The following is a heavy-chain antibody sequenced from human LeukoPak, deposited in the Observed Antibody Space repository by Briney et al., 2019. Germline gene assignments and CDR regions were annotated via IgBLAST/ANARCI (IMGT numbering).Heavy chain of an antibody. Sequence: SETLSLTCTVSGGSISSHYWSWIRQPPGKGLEWIGYIYYSGSTNYNPSLKSRVTISVDTSKNQFSLKLSSVTAADTAVYYYARLDGTVTRFDYWGQGTLVTVSS. V-gene: IGHV4-59*11. D-gene: IGHD4-17*01. CDR1: GGSISSHY. CDR3: ARLDGTVTRFDY. J-gene: IGHJ4*02. CDR2: IYYSGST.